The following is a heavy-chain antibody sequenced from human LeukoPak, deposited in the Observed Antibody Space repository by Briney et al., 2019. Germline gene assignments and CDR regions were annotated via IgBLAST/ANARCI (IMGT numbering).Heavy chain of an antibody. CDR1: GSTFSSYA. Sequence: PGRSLRLSCAASGSTFSSYAMHWVRQAPGKGLEWVAVISYDGSNKYYADSVKGRFTISRDNSKNTLYLQMNSLRAEDTAVYYCARDGGYSGYDLNDYWGQGTLVTVSS. J-gene: IGHJ4*02. D-gene: IGHD5-12*01. CDR2: ISYDGSNK. V-gene: IGHV3-30-3*01. CDR3: ARDGGYSGYDLNDY.